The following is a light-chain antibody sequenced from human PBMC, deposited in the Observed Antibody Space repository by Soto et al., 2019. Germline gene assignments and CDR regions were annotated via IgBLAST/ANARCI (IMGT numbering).Light chain of an antibody. CDR3: SSFEASNNLL. Sequence: QSALTQPPSASGSPGQPVTISCTGTSSDVGGYNYVSWYQQHPGKAPKLMIYEVSKRPSGVPDRFSGSKSGNTASLTVSGLQVEDEADYYCSSFEASNNLLFGGGTKVTVL. CDR1: SSDVGGYNY. V-gene: IGLV2-8*01. CDR2: EVS. J-gene: IGLJ2*01.